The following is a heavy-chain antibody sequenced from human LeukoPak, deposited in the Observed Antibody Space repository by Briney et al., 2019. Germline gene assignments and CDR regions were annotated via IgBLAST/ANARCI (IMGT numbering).Heavy chain of an antibody. CDR1: GFTFSGYE. V-gene: IGHV3-48*03. D-gene: IGHD3-22*01. CDR2: ISSSSSSTI. Sequence: PGGSLRLSCAASGFTFSGYEMNWVRQAPGKGLEWVSYISSSSSSTIYYADSVKGRFTISRDNAKNSLYLQMNSLRAEDTAVYYCAREGYDSSGYYYVINWFDPWGQGTLVTVSS. CDR3: AREGYDSSGYYYVINWFDP. J-gene: IGHJ5*02.